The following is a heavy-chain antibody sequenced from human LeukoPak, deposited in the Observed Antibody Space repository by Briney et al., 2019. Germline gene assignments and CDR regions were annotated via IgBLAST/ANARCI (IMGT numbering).Heavy chain of an antibody. CDR3: AVGRSSGYYDYFDY. CDR2: IYYSGST. V-gene: IGHV4-39*01. D-gene: IGHD3-22*01. J-gene: IGHJ4*02. CDR1: GGSISSSSYY. Sequence: KSSETLSLTCTVSGGSISSSSYYWGWIRQPPGKGLEWIGSIYYSGSTYYNPSLKSRVTISVDTSKNQFSLKLSSVTAADTAVYYCAVGRSSGYYDYFDYWGQGTLVTVSS.